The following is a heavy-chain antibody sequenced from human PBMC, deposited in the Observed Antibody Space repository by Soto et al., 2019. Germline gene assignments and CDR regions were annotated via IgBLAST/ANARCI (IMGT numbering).Heavy chain of an antibody. D-gene: IGHD2-2*01. CDR2: ISGTGGTT. Sequence: PVLESGGGLVQPGGSLRLSCAASGFTFSNYAMTWVRQAPAKGLEWVSGISGTGGTTFYAGSVKGRFSISRDNSINTLYLQLNSLRAEDTAIYYCALRFCSRTTCPPLNSYFYMDVWGKGTTVTVSS. CDR3: ALRFCSRTTCPPLNSYFYMDV. J-gene: IGHJ6*03. V-gene: IGHV3-23*01. CDR1: GFTFSNYA.